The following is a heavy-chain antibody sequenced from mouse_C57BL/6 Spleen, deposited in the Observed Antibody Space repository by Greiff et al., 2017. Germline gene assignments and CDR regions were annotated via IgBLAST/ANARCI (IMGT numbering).Heavy chain of an antibody. V-gene: IGHV1-50*01. Sequence: QVQLQQPGAELVKPGASVKLSCKASGYTFTSYWMQWVKQRPGQGLEWIGEIDPSDSYTNYNQKFKGKATLTVDTSSSTAYMQLSSLTSEDSAVYYCARGRYTTVVAPYFDYWGQGTTLTVSS. CDR2: IDPSDSYT. D-gene: IGHD1-1*01. CDR3: ARGRYTTVVAPYFDY. J-gene: IGHJ2*01. CDR1: GYTFTSYW.